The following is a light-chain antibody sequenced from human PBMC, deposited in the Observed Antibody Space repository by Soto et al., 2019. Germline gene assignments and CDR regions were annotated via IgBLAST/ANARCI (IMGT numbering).Light chain of an antibody. V-gene: IGKV4-1*01. CDR2: WAS. J-gene: IGKJ1*01. Sequence: DLVMTQSPDSLAVSMGERATINCKSSQSVLYSSNNKNNLAWYQQKPGQPPKLLIYWASSRESGVPVRFSGSGSGTDFTLAISSLQAEDVAIYYCQQYYSTPWTFGQGTKV. CDR3: QQYYSTPWT. CDR1: QSVLYSSNNKNN.